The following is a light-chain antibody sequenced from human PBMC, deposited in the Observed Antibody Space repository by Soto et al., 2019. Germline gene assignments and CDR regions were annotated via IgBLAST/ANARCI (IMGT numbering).Light chain of an antibody. J-gene: IGKJ1*01. CDR1: QSVGSY. V-gene: IGKV3-20*01. CDR2: DAS. Sequence: IVLTQSPATLSFSPCEIGTLSCSASQSVGSYLAWYQQTPGQAPRLLIYDASNRATGIPARFSGSGSGTDFTLTISRLEPEDFAVYYCQQYGSSPPVTFGQGTKVDIK. CDR3: QQYGSSPPVT.